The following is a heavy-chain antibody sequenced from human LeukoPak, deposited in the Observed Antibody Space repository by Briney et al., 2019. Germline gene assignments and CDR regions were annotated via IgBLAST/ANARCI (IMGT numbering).Heavy chain of an antibody. J-gene: IGHJ5*02. V-gene: IGHV4-59*05. CDR2: IYYSGST. CDR1: GGSISNYY. Sequence: SETLSLTCTVSGGSISNYYWSWIRQPPGKGLEWIGSIYYSGSTYYNPSLKSRVTISVDTSKNQFSLKLSSVTAADTAVYYCARHGVVAARRGNWFDPWGQGTLVTVTS. D-gene: IGHD2-15*01. CDR3: ARHGVVAARRGNWFDP.